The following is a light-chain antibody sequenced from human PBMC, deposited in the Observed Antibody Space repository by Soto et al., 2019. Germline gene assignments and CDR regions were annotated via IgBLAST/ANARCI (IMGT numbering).Light chain of an antibody. J-gene: IGKJ1*01. CDR1: QSVSSSY. CDR3: QQYGSSWWT. Sequence: EIVLSQSPGTLSLSPGERATLSCRASQSVSSSYLAWYQQKPGQAPRLLIYGASSRATGIPDRFSGSGSGTDFTLTISRLEPEDFAVYYCQQYGSSWWTFGQGTEMEIK. CDR2: GAS. V-gene: IGKV3-20*01.